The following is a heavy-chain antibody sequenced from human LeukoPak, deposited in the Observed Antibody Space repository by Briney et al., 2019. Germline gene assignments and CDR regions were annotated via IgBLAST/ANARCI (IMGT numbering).Heavy chain of an antibody. CDR1: GYTFTSYY. CDR2: IKQDGSEK. Sequence: ASVKVSCKASGYTFTSYYMHWVRQAPGKGLEWVANIKQDGSEKYYVDSVKGRFTISRDNAKNSLYLQMNSLRAEDTAVYYCARCRYYYYMDVWGKGTTVTVSS. J-gene: IGHJ6*03. V-gene: IGHV3-7*01. CDR3: ARCRYYYYMDV.